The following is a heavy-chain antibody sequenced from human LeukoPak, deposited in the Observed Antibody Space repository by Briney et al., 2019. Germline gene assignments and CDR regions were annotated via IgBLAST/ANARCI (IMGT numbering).Heavy chain of an antibody. CDR3: ARDPGYSYGYLKTDYFDY. D-gene: IGHD5-18*01. Sequence: PGGSLRLSCAASGFTFSSYSMNWVRQAPGKGLEWVSSISSSSSYIYYADSVKGRFTISRDNAKNSLYLQMNSLRAEDTAVYYCARDPGYSYGYLKTDYFDYWGQGTLVTVSS. V-gene: IGHV3-21*01. J-gene: IGHJ4*02. CDR1: GFTFSSYS. CDR2: ISSSSSYI.